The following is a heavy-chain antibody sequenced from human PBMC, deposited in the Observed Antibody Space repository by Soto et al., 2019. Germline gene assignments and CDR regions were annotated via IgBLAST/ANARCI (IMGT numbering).Heavy chain of an antibody. D-gene: IGHD4-17*01. V-gene: IGHV4-4*07. Sequence: QVQLQESGPGLVKPSETLSLTCTVSGGSISSYYWSWIRQPAGKGLEWIGRIYTSGSTNYNPSLMSRVTMSVDTSKNQFSLKLGSVNAADTAVYYCARDRSDYGDYGWSLRNNWFGPWGQGTLVTVSS. CDR1: GGSISSYY. CDR2: IYTSGST. CDR3: ARDRSDYGDYGWSLRNNWFGP. J-gene: IGHJ5*02.